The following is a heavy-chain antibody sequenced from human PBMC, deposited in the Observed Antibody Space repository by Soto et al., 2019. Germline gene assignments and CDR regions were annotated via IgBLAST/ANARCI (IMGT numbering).Heavy chain of an antibody. Sequence: GGSLRLSCVASGFTISDYAMSWVRQAPVKGLEWGSTITGGGAYTYSAASVEGRFTISRDNSKNNLYLQRKSLRAEDMAVYYCAKDAGDVRDWDCRGGSCSPDGMDVWGQGTTVTVSS. CDR2: ITGGGAYT. V-gene: IGHV3-23*01. D-gene: IGHD2-15*01. CDR1: GFTISDYA. J-gene: IGHJ6*02. CDR3: AKDAGDVRDWDCRGGSCSPDGMDV.